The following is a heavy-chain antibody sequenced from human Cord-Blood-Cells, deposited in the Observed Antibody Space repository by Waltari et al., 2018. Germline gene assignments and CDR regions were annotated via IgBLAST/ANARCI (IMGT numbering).Heavy chain of an antibody. J-gene: IGHJ6*02. CDR1: GGTFSSYA. V-gene: IGHV1-69*01. Sequence: QVQLVQSGAEVKKPGSSVKVSCKASGGTFSSYAIRWVRKAPGQGLEWMGGIIPIFGTANYAQKFQGRVTITADESTSTAYMELSSLRSEDTAVYYCARVVVPAARFDGMDVWGQGTTVTVSS. CDR2: IIPIFGTA. D-gene: IGHD2-2*01. CDR3: ARVVVPAARFDGMDV.